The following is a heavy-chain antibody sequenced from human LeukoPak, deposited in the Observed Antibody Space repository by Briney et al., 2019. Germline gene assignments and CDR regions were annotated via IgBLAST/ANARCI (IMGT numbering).Heavy chain of an antibody. J-gene: IGHJ4*02. CDR2: VNGDESST. CDR3: ARDGDFWSGHHFDY. V-gene: IGHV3-74*01. Sequence: PGGSLRLSCAASGFTFSKYWMHWVRQAPGKGLVWASRVNGDESSTIYADSVKGRFIISRDNARNMLYLQINSLRVEDTAVYYCARDGDFWSGHHFDYWGRGTLVTVSS. D-gene: IGHD3-3*01. CDR1: GFTFSKYW.